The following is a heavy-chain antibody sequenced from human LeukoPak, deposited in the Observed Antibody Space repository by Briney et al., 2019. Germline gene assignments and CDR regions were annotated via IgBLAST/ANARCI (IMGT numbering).Heavy chain of an antibody. V-gene: IGHV4-39*07. CDR2: IYYSGST. CDR3: ARDSSWFGESRAFDI. CDR1: GGSISSSSYY. J-gene: IGHJ3*02. Sequence: KPSETLSLTCTVSGGSISSSSYYWGWIRQPPGKGLEWIGSIYYSGSTYYNPSLKSRVTISVDTSKNQFSLKLSSVTAADTAVYYCARDSSWFGESRAFDIWGQGTVVTVSS. D-gene: IGHD3-10*01.